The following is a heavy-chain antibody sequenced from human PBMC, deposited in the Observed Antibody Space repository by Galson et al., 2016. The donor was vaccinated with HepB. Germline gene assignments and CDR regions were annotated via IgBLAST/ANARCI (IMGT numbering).Heavy chain of an antibody. CDR1: GFVFSNFG. CDR2: ISTRRTT. Sequence: LRLSCAASGFVFSNFGLSWVRQAPGKGREWVASISTRRTTYYSDSVQGRFTISRDHSNNTLYLQMNGLTAEDTAVYYCAKERLVRRIFDHWGQGTLLTVSS. V-gene: IGHV3-23*01. J-gene: IGHJ4*02. D-gene: IGHD1-1*01. CDR3: AKERLVRRIFDH.